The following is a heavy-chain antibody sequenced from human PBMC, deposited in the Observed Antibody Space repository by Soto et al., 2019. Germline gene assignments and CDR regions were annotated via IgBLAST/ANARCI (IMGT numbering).Heavy chain of an antibody. CDR1: GYTFTGYY. J-gene: IGHJ4*02. Sequence: ASVKVSCKASGYTFTGYYMHWVRQAPGQGLEWMGWINPNSGGTNYAQKFQGRVTMTRDTSISTAYMELSRLRSDDTAVYYCARPKAVAGSQRRGDFDYWGQGTLVTVSS. D-gene: IGHD6-19*01. V-gene: IGHV1-2*02. CDR2: INPNSGGT. CDR3: ARPKAVAGSQRRGDFDY.